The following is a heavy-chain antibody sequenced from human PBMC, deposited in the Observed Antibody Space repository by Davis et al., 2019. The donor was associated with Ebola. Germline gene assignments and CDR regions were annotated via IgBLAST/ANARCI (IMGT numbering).Heavy chain of an antibody. Sequence: GESLKISCAASGFTFSSYSMNWVRQAPGKGLEWVSYISSSSSTIYYADSVKGRFTISRDNAKNSLYLQMNSLRDEDTAVYYCARAGLYSSGWLYFDYWGQGTLVTVSS. CDR2: ISSSSSTI. V-gene: IGHV3-48*02. CDR3: ARAGLYSSGWLYFDY. CDR1: GFTFSSYS. D-gene: IGHD6-19*01. J-gene: IGHJ4*02.